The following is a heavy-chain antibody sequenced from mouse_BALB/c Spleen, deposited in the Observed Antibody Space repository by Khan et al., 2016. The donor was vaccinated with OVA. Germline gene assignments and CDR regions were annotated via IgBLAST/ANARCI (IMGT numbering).Heavy chain of an antibody. CDR1: GYYFTGYF. CDR2: INPHIGET. J-gene: IGHJ2*01. V-gene: IGHV1-20*02. CDR3: TRIYRGDFDY. D-gene: IGHD2-13*01. Sequence: VQLKQSGPELVRPGASVKLSCKASGYYFTGYFMNWVMQSHGKSLEWIGRINPHIGETFYNQRFKDKATLTVDESSSTAHLELRSLASEDSAVYYCTRIYRGDFDYWGQGTTLTVSS.